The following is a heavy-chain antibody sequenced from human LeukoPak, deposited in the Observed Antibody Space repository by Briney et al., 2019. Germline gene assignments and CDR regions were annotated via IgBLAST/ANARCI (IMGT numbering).Heavy chain of an antibody. J-gene: IGHJ4*02. D-gene: IGHD5-12*01. CDR3: ARDVRRARGYSGYDSAY. Sequence: SETLSLTCAVYGGSSSGYYWSRLRQPPGKGLEGIGEIYHSGSTNYNTSLKSRVTISVDKSKNQFSLKLSSVTAADTAVYYCARDVRRARGYSGYDSAYWGQGTLVTVSS. CDR2: IYHSGST. CDR1: GGSSSGYY. V-gene: IGHV4-34*01.